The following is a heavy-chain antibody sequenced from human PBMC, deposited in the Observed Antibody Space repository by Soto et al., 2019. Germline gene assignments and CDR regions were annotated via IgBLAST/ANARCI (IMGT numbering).Heavy chain of an antibody. J-gene: IGHJ3*02. CDR1: GGSISSGDYY. Sequence: LSLTCTVSGGSISSGDYYWGWIRQPPGKGLEWIGYIYYSGSTYYNPSLKSRVTISVDTSKNQFSLKLSSVTAADTAVYYFAHYSSGRAFDIWGQGTMVTVSS. V-gene: IGHV4-30-4*01. CDR3: AHYSSGRAFDI. D-gene: IGHD6-19*01. CDR2: IYYSGST.